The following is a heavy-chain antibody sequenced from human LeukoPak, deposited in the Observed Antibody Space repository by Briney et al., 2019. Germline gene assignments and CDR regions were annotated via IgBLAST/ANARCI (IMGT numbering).Heavy chain of an antibody. CDR3: AKDLKQWSAPPGGAFDI. CDR2: ISGSGGST. Sequence: GGSLRLSCAASGFTFSSYAMSWVRQAPGKGLEWVSAISGSGGSTYYADSVKGRFTISRDNSKNTLYLQMNSLRAEDTAVYYCAKDLKQWSAPPGGAFDIWGQGTMVTVSS. D-gene: IGHD6-19*01. CDR1: GFTFSSYA. J-gene: IGHJ3*02. V-gene: IGHV3-23*01.